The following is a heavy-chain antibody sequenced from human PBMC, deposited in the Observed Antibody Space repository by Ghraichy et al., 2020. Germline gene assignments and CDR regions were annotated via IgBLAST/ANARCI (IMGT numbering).Heavy chain of an antibody. Sequence: SETLSLTCAVYNGPFDSYYWSWIRQPPGKGLEWIGEINHIASASYSPSLKSRVTLSVDRSKNQFSLRLSSVTAADTAVYYCARGRKSSQQLVPLPFDSWGQGTLVNVSS. CDR2: INHIASA. V-gene: IGHV4-34*01. D-gene: IGHD6-13*01. J-gene: IGHJ4*02. CDR3: ARGRKSSQQLVPLPFDS. CDR1: NGPFDSYY.